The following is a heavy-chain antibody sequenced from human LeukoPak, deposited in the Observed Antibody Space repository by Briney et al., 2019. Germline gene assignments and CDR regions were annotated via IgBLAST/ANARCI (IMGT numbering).Heavy chain of an antibody. D-gene: IGHD3-22*01. Sequence: QSGGSLRLSCAASGFTFSSYGMHWVRQAPGKGLEWVAVISYDGSNKYYADSVRGRFTISRDNSKNTLYLQMNSLRAEDTAVYYCAKDPSSEIVVALGAFDIWGQGTMVIVSS. CDR1: GFTFSSYG. J-gene: IGHJ3*02. V-gene: IGHV3-30*18. CDR3: AKDPSSEIVVALGAFDI. CDR2: ISYDGSNK.